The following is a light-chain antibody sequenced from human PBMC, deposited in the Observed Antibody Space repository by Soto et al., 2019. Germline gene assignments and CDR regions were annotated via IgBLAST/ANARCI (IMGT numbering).Light chain of an antibody. Sequence: QSVLTQPASVSGSPGQSITISCTGTISDVGTYNLVSWFQQHPGKAPKLMIFEVSERPSGVSNRFSGSKSGNAASLTISGLQAEDEADYYCSSYTRSSRPVFGVGTKLTVL. CDR2: EVS. V-gene: IGLV2-14*02. J-gene: IGLJ3*02. CDR3: SSYTRSSRPV. CDR1: ISDVGTYNL.